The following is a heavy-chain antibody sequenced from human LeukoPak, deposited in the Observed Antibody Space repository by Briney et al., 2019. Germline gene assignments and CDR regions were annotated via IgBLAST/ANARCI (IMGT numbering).Heavy chain of an antibody. CDR2: INPNSGGT. V-gene: IGHV1-2*02. CDR1: GYTFTGYY. J-gene: IGHJ4*02. CDR3: ARDLEFEMATITGY. Sequence: ASVKVSCKASGYTFTGYYMHWVRQAPGQGFEWMGWINPNSGGTNYAQKLQGRVTMTRDTSISTAYMELSRLRSDDTAVYYCARDLEFEMATITGYWGQGTLVTVSS. D-gene: IGHD5-24*01.